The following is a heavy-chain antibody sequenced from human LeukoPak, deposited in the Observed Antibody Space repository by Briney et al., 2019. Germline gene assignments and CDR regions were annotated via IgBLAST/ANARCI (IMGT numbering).Heavy chain of an antibody. Sequence: GGSLRLSCEASGFTFDDYGMSWVRQLPGKGLEWVSGINRNGDSTDYAGSVKGRFTISRDNAKNSHFLQMNSLRVEDTALYYCARGFRNGPFDCWGQGALVTVSS. CDR2: INRNGDST. J-gene: IGHJ4*02. V-gene: IGHV3-20*04. D-gene: IGHD2-8*01. CDR1: GFTFDDYG. CDR3: ARGFRNGPFDC.